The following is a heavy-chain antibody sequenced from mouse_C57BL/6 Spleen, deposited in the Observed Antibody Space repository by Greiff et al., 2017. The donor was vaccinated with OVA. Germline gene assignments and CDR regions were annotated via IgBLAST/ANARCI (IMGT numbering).Heavy chain of an antibody. D-gene: IGHD4-1*01. CDR1: GYTFTSYW. CDR3: ARPLSNWGYWYFDV. Sequence: VQLQQPGTELVKPGASVKLSCKASGYTFTSYWMHWVKQRPGQGLEWIGNINPSNGGTNYNEKFKSKATLTVDKSSSTAYMQLSSLTSEDSAVYYCARPLSNWGYWYFDVWGTGTTVTVSS. J-gene: IGHJ1*03. V-gene: IGHV1-53*01. CDR2: INPSNGGT.